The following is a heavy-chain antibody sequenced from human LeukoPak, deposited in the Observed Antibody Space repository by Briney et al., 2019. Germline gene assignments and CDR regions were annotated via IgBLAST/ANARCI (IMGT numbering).Heavy chain of an antibody. D-gene: IGHD5-24*01. J-gene: IGHJ5*01. CDR2: IYYTGYT. V-gene: IGHV4-38-2*02. Sequence: PSETLSLTCTVSCYSISSGYYWGWIRQPPGKGLEWIGSIYYTGYTYYNPSLKSRVTISIDTSKNQFSLRLSSVTAADTAVYFCARDVGSQMATISDWFDSWGQGTLVTVSS. CDR3: ARDVGSQMATISDWFDS. CDR1: CYSISSGYY.